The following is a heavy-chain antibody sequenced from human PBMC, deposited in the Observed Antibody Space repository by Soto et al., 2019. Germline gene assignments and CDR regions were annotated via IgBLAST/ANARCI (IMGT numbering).Heavy chain of an antibody. J-gene: IGHJ6*02. CDR1: GYTFTNYW. CDR2: IYPGDSDT. V-gene: IGHV5-51*01. Sequence: GESRKISCKGSGYTFTNYWIGWVRQMPGKGLEWMGIIYPGDSDTKYNPSFQGQVTISADKSITTTYLRWTSLKASDTAIYYCAASIFYYVMDVWGQGTTVTV. CDR3: AASIFYYVMDV.